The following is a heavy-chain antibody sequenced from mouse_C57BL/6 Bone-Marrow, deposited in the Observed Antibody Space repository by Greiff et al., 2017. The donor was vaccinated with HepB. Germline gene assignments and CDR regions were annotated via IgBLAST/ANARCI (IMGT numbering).Heavy chain of an antibody. Sequence: EVHLVESGGGLVKPGGSLKLSCAASGFTFSDYGMHWVRQAPEKGLEWVAYISSGSSTIYYADTVKGRFTISRDNAKNTLFLQMTSLRSEDTAMYYCARDSQLTGKGRFAYWGQGTLVTVSA. D-gene: IGHD4-1*01. CDR3: ARDSQLTGKGRFAY. J-gene: IGHJ3*01. V-gene: IGHV5-17*01. CDR2: ISSGSSTI. CDR1: GFTFSDYG.